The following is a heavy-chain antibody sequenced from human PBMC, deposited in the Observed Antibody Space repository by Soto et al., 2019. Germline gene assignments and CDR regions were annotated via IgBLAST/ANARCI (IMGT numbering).Heavy chain of an antibody. CDR2: ISTDGTST. CDR1: GFTFSSFW. V-gene: IGHV3-74*01. J-gene: IGHJ4*02. CDR3: AIRASYYDSSGYFDY. D-gene: IGHD3-22*01. Sequence: GGSLRLSCAASGFTFSSFWMHWVRQVPGKGLVWVSRISTDGTSTTYADSVKGRFTISRDNAKNTLYLQMNSLRAEDTAVYYCAIRASYYDSSGYFDYWGQGTLVTVSS.